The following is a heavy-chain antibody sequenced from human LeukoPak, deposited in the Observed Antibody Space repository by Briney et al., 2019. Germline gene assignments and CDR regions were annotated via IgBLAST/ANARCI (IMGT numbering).Heavy chain of an antibody. J-gene: IGHJ6*02. Sequence: GGSLRLSCAASGFTFSSYGMHWVRQAPGKGLEWVAVIWYDGSNKYYADSVKGRFTISRDNSKNTLYLQMNSLRAEDTAVYYCARDAIGDRRQIYYYYGMDVWGQGTTVTVSS. D-gene: IGHD4-17*01. CDR3: ARDAIGDRRQIYYYYGMDV. CDR1: GFTFSSYG. CDR2: IWYDGSNK. V-gene: IGHV3-33*01.